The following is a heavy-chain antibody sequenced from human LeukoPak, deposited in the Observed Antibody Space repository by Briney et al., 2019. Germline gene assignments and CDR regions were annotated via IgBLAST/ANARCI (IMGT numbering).Heavy chain of an antibody. V-gene: IGHV3-21*01. CDR3: ARAGSGWPLDY. D-gene: IGHD6-19*01. CDR1: GFTFSSYS. J-gene: IGHJ4*02. Sequence: GGSLRLSCAASGFTFSSYSMNWVRRAPGKGLEWVSSISSSSSYIYYADSVKGRFTISRDNAKNSLYLQMNSLRAEDTAVYYCARAGSGWPLDYWGQGTLVTVSS. CDR2: ISSSSSYI.